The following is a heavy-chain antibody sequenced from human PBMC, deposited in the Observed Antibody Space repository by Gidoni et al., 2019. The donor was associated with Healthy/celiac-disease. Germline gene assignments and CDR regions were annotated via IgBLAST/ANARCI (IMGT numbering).Heavy chain of an antibody. CDR3: ARGQVSGYYYGMDV. Sequence: QVQLVQSGAEVKKPGASVKVSCKASGYTFTSYDIHWVRQATGQGLEWMGWMKPNSGNKGYAQKFQGRGTMTRNTSISTAYMELSSLRSEDTAVYYCARGQVSGYYYGMDVWGQGTTVTVSS. V-gene: IGHV1-8*01. J-gene: IGHJ6*02. CDR1: GYTFTSYD. CDR2: MKPNSGNK. D-gene: IGHD6-6*01.